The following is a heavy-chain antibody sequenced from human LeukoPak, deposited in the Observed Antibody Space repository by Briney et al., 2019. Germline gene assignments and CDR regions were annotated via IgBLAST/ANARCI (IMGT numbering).Heavy chain of an antibody. D-gene: IGHD2-2*01. CDR2: IYYSGST. Sequence: SETLSLTCTVFGGSISSYYWSWIRQPPGKGLEWIGYIYYSGSTNYNPSLKSRVTISVDTSKNQFSLKLSSVTAADTAVYYCARGGYCSSTSCYGPDWFDPWGQGTPVTVSS. CDR3: ARGGYCSSTSCYGPDWFDP. CDR1: GGSISSYY. J-gene: IGHJ5*02. V-gene: IGHV4-59*01.